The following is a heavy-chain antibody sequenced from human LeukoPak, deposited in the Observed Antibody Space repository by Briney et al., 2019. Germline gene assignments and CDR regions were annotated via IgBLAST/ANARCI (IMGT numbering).Heavy chain of an antibody. D-gene: IGHD3-3*01. J-gene: IGHJ4*02. CDR2: ISYDGSNK. CDR3: AKDGLGFWSGYSSHFDY. Sequence: GGSLRLSCAASGFTFSSYGMHWVRQAPGKGLEWVAVISYDGSNKYYADSVKGRFTISRDNSKNTLYLQMNSLRAEDTAVYYCAKDGLGFWSGYSSHFDYWGQGTLVAVSS. V-gene: IGHV3-30*18. CDR1: GFTFSSYG.